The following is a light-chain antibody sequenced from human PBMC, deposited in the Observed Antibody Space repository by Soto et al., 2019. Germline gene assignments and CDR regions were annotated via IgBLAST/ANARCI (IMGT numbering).Light chain of an antibody. J-gene: IGKJ3*01. Sequence: EIVLTQSPGTLSLSPGERATLSCRASQPVTSSCLAWYQQKPGQAPRLLIYGASSRATGIPDRFSGSGSGTDFTLIISRLEPEDFAVYYCQQYGWSPFTFGPGTKVDIK. CDR2: GAS. CDR1: QPVTSSC. V-gene: IGKV3-20*01. CDR3: QQYGWSPFT.